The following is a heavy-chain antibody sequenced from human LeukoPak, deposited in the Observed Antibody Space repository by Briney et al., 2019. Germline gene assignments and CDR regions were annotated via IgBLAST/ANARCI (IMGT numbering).Heavy chain of an antibody. J-gene: IGHJ4*02. CDR2: IIPIFGTA. Sequence: SVKVSCKASGGTFSSYAISWVRQAPGQGLEWMGGIIPIFGTANYAQKFQGRVTITADESTSTAYMELSRLRSDDTAVYYCARDRSSSSELTFDYWGQGTLVTVSS. D-gene: IGHD6-6*01. CDR1: GGTFSSYA. CDR3: ARDRSSSSELTFDY. V-gene: IGHV1-69*13.